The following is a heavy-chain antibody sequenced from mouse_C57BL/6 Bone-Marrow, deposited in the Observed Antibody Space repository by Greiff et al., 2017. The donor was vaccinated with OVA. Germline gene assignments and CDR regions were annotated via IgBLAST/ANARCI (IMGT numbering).Heavy chain of an antibody. D-gene: IGHD1-1*01. J-gene: IGHJ3*01. Sequence: DVKLVESGGGLVQPKGSLKLSCAASGFSFNTYAMNWVRQAPGKGLEWVARIRSKSNNYATYYADSVKDRFTISRDDSESMLYLQMNNLKTEDTAMYYCVRHEYYYGSELAYWGQGTLVTVSA. CDR2: IRSKSNNYAT. CDR1: GFSFNTYA. CDR3: VRHEYYYGSELAY. V-gene: IGHV10-1*01.